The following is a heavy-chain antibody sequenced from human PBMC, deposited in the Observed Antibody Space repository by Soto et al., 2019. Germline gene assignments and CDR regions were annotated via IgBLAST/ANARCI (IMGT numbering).Heavy chain of an antibody. CDR1: GFSFASFA. D-gene: IGHD3-3*01. V-gene: IGHV3-23*01. Sequence: GGSLRLSCTTSGFSFASFAMTWVRQAPGKGLEWVATISGSDGKTYYADSVKGRFSISRDTSRNTLYLQMNSLRADGTAIYYCAKWSYLDYWGQGTRVTVSS. CDR2: ISGSDGKT. CDR3: AKWSYLDY. J-gene: IGHJ4*02.